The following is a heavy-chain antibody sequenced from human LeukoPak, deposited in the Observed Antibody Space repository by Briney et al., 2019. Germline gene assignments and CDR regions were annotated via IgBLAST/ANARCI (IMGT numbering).Heavy chain of an antibody. V-gene: IGHV3-7*01. CDR3: ASGMTEFDY. J-gene: IGHJ4*02. CDR1: GFRFSDYW. Sequence: GGSLRLSCAASGFRFSDYWMSWVRQAAGKWLEWVANIKEDGAEKYYVESVKGRFTIFRDNAKHSLHLQMNSLRAEDTAVYYCASGMTEFDYWGQGTLVTVSS. CDR2: IKEDGAEK.